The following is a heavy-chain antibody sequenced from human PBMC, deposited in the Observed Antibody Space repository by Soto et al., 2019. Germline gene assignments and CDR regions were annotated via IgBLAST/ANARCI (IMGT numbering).Heavy chain of an antibody. J-gene: IGHJ6*02. CDR2: MNPNSGNT. CDR1: GYTFTSYD. V-gene: IGHV1-8*01. CDR3: ARGHTWGAGYGMDV. Sequence: KISCNASGYTFTSYDINWLGQATGQGLEWMGWMNPNSGNTGYAQKFQGRVTMTRNTSISTAYMELSSLRSEDTAVYYCARGHTWGAGYGMDVWGQGTTVTVSS. D-gene: IGHD3-16*01.